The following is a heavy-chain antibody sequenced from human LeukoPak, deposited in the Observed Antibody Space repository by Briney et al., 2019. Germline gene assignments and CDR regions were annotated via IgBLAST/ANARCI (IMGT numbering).Heavy chain of an antibody. CDR2: INHSGST. D-gene: IGHD3-22*01. CDR1: GGSFSGYY. CDR3: ARGRGGIARKYDSSTTRYLDL. V-gene: IGHV4-34*01. J-gene: IGHJ2*01. Sequence: PSETLSLTCAVYGGSFSGYYWSWIRQPPGKGLEWIGEINHSGSTNYNPSLKSRVTISVDTSKNQFSLKLSSVTAADTAVYYCARGRGGIARKYDSSTTRYLDLWGRGTLVTVSS.